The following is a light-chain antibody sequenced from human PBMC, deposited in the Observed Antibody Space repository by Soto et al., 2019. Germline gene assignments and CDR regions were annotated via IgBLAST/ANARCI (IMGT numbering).Light chain of an antibody. CDR2: EVS. CDR3: GSYAGGSPWM. V-gene: IGLV2-23*02. J-gene: IGLJ3*02. Sequence: QSALTQPASVSGSPGQSITISCTGTSSDVGTYNLVSWYQHHPGKVPKLVIYEVSKRPSGVSNRFSGSKSGNTASLTISGLQAEDDTDYYCGSYAGGSPWMFGGGTKLTVL. CDR1: SSDVGTYNL.